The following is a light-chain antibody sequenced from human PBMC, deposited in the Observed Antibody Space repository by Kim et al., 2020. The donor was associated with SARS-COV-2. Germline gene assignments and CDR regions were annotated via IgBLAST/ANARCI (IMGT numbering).Light chain of an antibody. J-gene: IGLJ3*02. CDR1: KLGDKY. Sequence: SYELTQPPSVSVSPGQTASITCSGDKLGDKYACWYQQKPGQSPVLVIYQDSKRPSGIPERFSGSNSGNTATLTIGGTQAMDEADYYCQAWDSSLNWVFGG. V-gene: IGLV3-1*01. CDR3: QAWDSSLNWV. CDR2: QDS.